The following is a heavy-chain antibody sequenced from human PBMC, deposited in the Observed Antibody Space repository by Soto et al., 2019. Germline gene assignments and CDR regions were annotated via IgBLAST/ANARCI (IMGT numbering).Heavy chain of an antibody. CDR3: ARLFRGSSRSGGAFDI. V-gene: IGHV1-3*01. CDR2: INAGNGNT. CDR1: GYTFSSYA. D-gene: IGHD6-13*01. Sequence: QVQLVQSGAEVKKPGASVKGSCKASGYTFSSYAMHWVRQAPGQRREWMGWINAGNGNTTYSQKFQGRVTITRDTSASTAYMELSSLRSEDTAVYYCARLFRGSSRSGGAFDIWGQGTMVTVSS. J-gene: IGHJ3*02.